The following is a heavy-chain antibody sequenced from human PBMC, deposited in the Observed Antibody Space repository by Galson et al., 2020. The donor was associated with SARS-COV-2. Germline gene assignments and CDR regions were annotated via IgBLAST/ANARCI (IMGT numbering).Heavy chain of an antibody. CDR3: ARARFGEDPYFDY. Sequence: SETLSLTCTVSGGSISSSYWSWIRQPPGKGLEWIGYIYYSGSTNYNPSLKSRVTISVDTSKNQFSLKLSSVTAADTAVYYCARARFGEDPYFDYWGQGTLVTVSS. J-gene: IGHJ4*02. CDR1: GGSISSSY. D-gene: IGHD3-10*01. V-gene: IGHV4-59*01. CDR2: IYYSGST.